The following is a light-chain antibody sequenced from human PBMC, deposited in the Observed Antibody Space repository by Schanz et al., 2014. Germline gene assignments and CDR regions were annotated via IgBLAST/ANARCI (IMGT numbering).Light chain of an antibody. CDR1: SSDIGAYTY. Sequence: QSALTQPASVSGSPGQSITISCTGSSSDIGAYTYVSWYRQLPGKAPKLMIYDVTNRPSGISDRFSGSRSGNTASLTVSGLQAEDVADYYCSSYAGSNNFGIFGAGTKLTVL. CDR2: DVT. CDR3: SSYAGSNNFGI. J-gene: IGLJ1*01. V-gene: IGLV2-14*01.